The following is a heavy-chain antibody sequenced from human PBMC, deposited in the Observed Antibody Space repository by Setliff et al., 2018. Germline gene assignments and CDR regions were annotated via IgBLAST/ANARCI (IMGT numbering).Heavy chain of an antibody. CDR3: ARGRFYSDSWSEYFHH. Sequence: GASVKVSCKASGYTFSDYGVSWVRQAPGQGLEWMGGIIPVLGTANYAQKFQGRLTVTADESTSTAYMQLTSLRSDDTAVYYCARGRFYSDSWSEYFHHWGQGTLVTVSS. D-gene: IGHD3-22*01. CDR2: IIPVLGTA. CDR1: GYTFSDYG. V-gene: IGHV1-69*13. J-gene: IGHJ1*01.